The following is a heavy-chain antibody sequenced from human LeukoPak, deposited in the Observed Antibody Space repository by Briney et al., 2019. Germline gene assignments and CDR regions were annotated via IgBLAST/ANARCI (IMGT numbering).Heavy chain of an antibody. CDR2: ISGSGSTT. D-gene: IGHD6-13*01. Sequence: GGSLRLSCAASGFTFSSYGMNWVRQAPGEGLGWVSVISGSGSTTYYADSVKGRFTISRDNSKNTLSLQMNSLRAEDTAVYYCATSFGPVIAAAGTGADWGQGTLVTVSS. J-gene: IGHJ4*02. CDR3: ATSFGPVIAAAGTGAD. CDR1: GFTFSSYG. V-gene: IGHV3-23*01.